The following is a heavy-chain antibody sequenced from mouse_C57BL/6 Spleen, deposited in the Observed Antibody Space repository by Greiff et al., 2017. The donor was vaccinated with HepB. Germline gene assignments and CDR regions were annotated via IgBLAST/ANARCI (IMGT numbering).Heavy chain of an antibody. Sequence: EVKLMESGPGLVKPSQSLSLTCSVTGYSITSGYYWNWIRQFPGNKLEWMGYISYDGSNNYNPSLKNRISITRDTSKNQFFLKLNSVTTEDTATYYCAREDYGNYGWFAYWGQGTLVTVSA. CDR2: ISYDGSN. CDR3: AREDYGNYGWFAY. V-gene: IGHV3-6*01. J-gene: IGHJ3*01. CDR1: GYSITSGYY. D-gene: IGHD2-1*01.